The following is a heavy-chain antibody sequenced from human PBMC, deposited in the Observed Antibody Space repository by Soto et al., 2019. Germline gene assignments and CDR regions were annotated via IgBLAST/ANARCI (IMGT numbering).Heavy chain of an antibody. CDR2: TYYRSRWYN. CDR3: SLGTVHRDLFSFSTRRSSDL. V-gene: IGHV6-1*01. J-gene: IGHJ2*01. CDR1: GDSVSSNSAT. D-gene: IGHD3-16*02. Sequence: SQTLSLTCAISGDSVSSNSATWSWIRQSPSRGLEWLGRTYYRSRWYNDYALSVKSRITINPDTSKNQFSLQLNSVTPEDTAVYFFSLGTVHRDLFSFSTRRSSDL.